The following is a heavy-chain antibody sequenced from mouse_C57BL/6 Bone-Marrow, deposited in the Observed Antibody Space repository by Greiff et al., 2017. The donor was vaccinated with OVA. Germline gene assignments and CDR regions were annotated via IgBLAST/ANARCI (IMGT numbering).Heavy chain of an antibody. Sequence: EVQGVESGGGLVQSGRSLRLSCATSGFTFSDFYMEWVRQAPGKGLEWIAESRNKANDYTSEYSVSVKGRFIVSRDTSQIILYLQMNAVGAEDTAIYYCAREAELKGAMDYWGQGTSVTVSS. CDR3: AREAELKGAMDY. CDR2: SRNKANDYTS. CDR1: GFTFSDFY. D-gene: IGHD1-3*01. J-gene: IGHJ4*01. V-gene: IGHV7-1*01.